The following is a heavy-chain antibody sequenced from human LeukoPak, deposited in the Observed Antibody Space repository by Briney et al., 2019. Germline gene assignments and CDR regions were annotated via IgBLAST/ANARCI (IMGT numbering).Heavy chain of an antibody. V-gene: IGHV4-59*08. CDR3: ARHPFATPFDY. CDR2: AYYSGHT. J-gene: IGHJ4*02. Sequence: ASETLSLTCTVSGGCISDNYWSWIRQPPGKGLEWIGYAYYSGHTNYNSSLKSRVTMSLDTSKSQFSLRLSSVTAADTAVYFCARHPFATPFDYWGPGTLVTVSS. D-gene: IGHD2-15*01. CDR1: GGCISDNY.